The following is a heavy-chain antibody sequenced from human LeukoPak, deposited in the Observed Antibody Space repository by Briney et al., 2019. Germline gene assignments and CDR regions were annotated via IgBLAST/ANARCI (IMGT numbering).Heavy chain of an antibody. CDR1: GGSISSGDYY. Sequence: SETLSLTCTVSGGSISSGDYYWSWIRQPPGKGLEWIGYIYYSGSTYHNPSLKSRVTISVDTSKNQFSLKLSSVTAADTAVYYCARAVSSGWYLVDYWGQGTLVTVSS. D-gene: IGHD6-19*01. J-gene: IGHJ4*02. CDR2: IYYSGST. V-gene: IGHV4-30-4*01. CDR3: ARAVSSGWYLVDY.